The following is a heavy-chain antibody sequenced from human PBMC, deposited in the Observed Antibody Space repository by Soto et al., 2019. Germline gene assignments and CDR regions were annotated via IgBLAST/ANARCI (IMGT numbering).Heavy chain of an antibody. J-gene: IGHJ4*02. D-gene: IGHD2-15*01. CDR2: ISGSGDST. V-gene: IGHV3-23*01. CDR3: AKDMRCSGGSCYSDFDY. CDR1: GFTFSSYA. Sequence: EVQLLESGGGLVQPGGFLRLSCAASGFTFSSYAMSWVRQAPGKGLEWVSAISGSGDSTYYADSVKGRFTISRDNSKSTLYLQMKSLRAEDTAIYYCAKDMRCSGGSCYSDFDYWGQGTLVTVSS.